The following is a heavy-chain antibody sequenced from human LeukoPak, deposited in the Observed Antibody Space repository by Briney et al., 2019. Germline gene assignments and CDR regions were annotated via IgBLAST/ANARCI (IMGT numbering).Heavy chain of an antibody. D-gene: IGHD3-3*01. CDR2: IYYSGST. Sequence: PSETLSLTCTVSGGSISSGDYYWSWIRQPPGKGLEWIGYIYYSGSTYYNPSLKSRVTISVDTSKNQFSLKLSSVTAADTAVYYCARGLQGDDFWSGFPLYYGMDVWGQGTTVTVSS. CDR1: GGSISSGDYY. J-gene: IGHJ6*02. V-gene: IGHV4-30-4*01. CDR3: ARGLQGDDFWSGFPLYYGMDV.